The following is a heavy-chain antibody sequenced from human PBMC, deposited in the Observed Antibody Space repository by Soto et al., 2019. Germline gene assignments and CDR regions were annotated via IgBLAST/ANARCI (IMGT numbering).Heavy chain of an antibody. Sequence: PGGSLRLSCAASGFTFSDYYMSWIRQAPGKGLEWVSYISSSSTYTNYADSVKGRFTISRDNAKNSLYLQMNSLRAEDTAVYYCASDRSSGWSHFYYYGMDVWGQGTTVPVSS. CDR2: ISSSSTYT. J-gene: IGHJ6*02. CDR3: ASDRSSGWSHFYYYGMDV. D-gene: IGHD6-19*01. V-gene: IGHV3-11*06. CDR1: GFTFSDYY.